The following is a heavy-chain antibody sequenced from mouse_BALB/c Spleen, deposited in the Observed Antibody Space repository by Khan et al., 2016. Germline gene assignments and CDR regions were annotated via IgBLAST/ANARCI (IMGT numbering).Heavy chain of an antibody. V-gene: IGHV5-6-5*01. D-gene: IGHD1-1*01. CDR2: ISSGGTT. CDR3: ASGVTTVVDYFDY. CDR1: GFTFSTYA. J-gene: IGHJ2*01. Sequence: EVELVESGGGLVKPGGSLKLSCAASGFTFSTYAMSWVRQTPEKRLEWVASISSGGTTYYPDSLKGRFTISRDNARNILYVQMSSLRSEDTAMYYCASGVTTVVDYFDYWGQGTTRTVSS.